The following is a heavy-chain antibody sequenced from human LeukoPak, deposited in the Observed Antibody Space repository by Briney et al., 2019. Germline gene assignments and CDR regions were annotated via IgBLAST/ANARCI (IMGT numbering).Heavy chain of an antibody. CDR2: TSYDGTYQ. J-gene: IGHJ5*02. CDR1: GFTFSSYG. D-gene: IGHD3-9*01. CDR3: AKDRDILTA. V-gene: IGHV3-30*18. Sequence: PGGSLRLSCAASGFTFSSYGMHWVRQAPGKGLEWVAVTSYDGTYQYYTGSVKGRFTISRDNSKNTLYLQMNSLRAEDTAVYYCAKDRDILTAWGQGTLVTVSS.